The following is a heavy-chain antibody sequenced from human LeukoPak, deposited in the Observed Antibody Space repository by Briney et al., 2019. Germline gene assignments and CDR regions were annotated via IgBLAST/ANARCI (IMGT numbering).Heavy chain of an antibody. D-gene: IGHD2-8*01. CDR3: ASYCTNGVCDHYYYYGMDV. J-gene: IGHJ6*02. V-gene: IGHV3-48*03. Sequence: PGGSLRFSCAASGFTFNNYEMNWVRQAPGKGLEWVSYISTSGSTIYYADSVKGRFTISRDNAKNSLYLQMNSLRAEDTAVYYCASYCTNGVCDHYYYYGMDVWGQGTTVTVSS. CDR2: ISTSGSTI. CDR1: GFTFNNYE.